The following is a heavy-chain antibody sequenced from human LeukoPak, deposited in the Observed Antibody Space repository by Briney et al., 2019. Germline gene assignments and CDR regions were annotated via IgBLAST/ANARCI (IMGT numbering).Heavy chain of an antibody. V-gene: IGHV4-4*02. D-gene: IGHD1-14*01. J-gene: IGHJ4*02. CDR3: AGYNIPYTFEF. CDR1: GFTFSSYAM. CDR2: ILHSGDT. Sequence: GSLRLSCAASGFTFSSYAMSWVRQPPGKGLEWIGDILHSGDTNYNASLRSLLTIPLDKSRNQFSLQLSSVTAADTAVYYCAGYNIPYTFEFWGPGTVVTVSS.